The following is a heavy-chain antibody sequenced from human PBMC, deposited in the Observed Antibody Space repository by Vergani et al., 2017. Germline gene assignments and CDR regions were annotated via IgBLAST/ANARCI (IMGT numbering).Heavy chain of an antibody. D-gene: IGHD2-2*01. CDR2: IYYSGST. CDR1: GGSISSYY. V-gene: IGHV4-59*01. CDR3: ARVAGSIVGVPAGFYMDV. Sequence: QVQLQESGPGLVKPSETLSLTCTVSGGSISSYYWSWIRQPPGKGLEWIGYIYYSGSTNYNPSLKSRVTISVDTSKNQFSLKLSSVTAADTAVYYCARVAGSIVGVPAGFYMDVWGKGTTVTVSS. J-gene: IGHJ6*03.